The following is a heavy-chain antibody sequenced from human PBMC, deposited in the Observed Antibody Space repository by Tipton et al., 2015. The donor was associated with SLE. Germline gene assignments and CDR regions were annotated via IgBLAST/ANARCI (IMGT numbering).Heavy chain of an antibody. Sequence: TLSLTCAVSGGPISSSNWWSWVRQPPGKGLEWIGEIYHSGSTNYNPSLKSRVTISVDKSKNQFSLKLSSVTAADTAVYYCASSLPLDYYDSSGHGAFDIWGQGTMVTASS. CDR2: IYHSGST. V-gene: IGHV4-4*02. CDR3: ASSLPLDYYDSSGHGAFDI. CDR1: GGPISSSNW. J-gene: IGHJ3*02. D-gene: IGHD3-22*01.